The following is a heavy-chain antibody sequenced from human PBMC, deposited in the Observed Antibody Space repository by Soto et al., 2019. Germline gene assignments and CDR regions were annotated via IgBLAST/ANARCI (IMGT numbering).Heavy chain of an antibody. CDR2: IIPIFGTA. CDR1: GVTFSSYA. V-gene: IGHV1-69*13. Sequence: SVKVSCKGSGVTFSSYAIRLVRQAPGQGLECMGGIIPIFGTANYAQKFQVRVTITADESTSTAYMELSSLRSEDTAVYYCARETYYCSSNSCYFSGWFDPWGQGTLVTVSS. CDR3: ARETYYCSSNSCYFSGWFDP. D-gene: IGHD2-2*01. J-gene: IGHJ5*02.